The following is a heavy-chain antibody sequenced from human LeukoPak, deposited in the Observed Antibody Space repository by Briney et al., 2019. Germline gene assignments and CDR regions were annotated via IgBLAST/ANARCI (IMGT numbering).Heavy chain of an antibody. CDR2: IYSGGST. J-gene: IGHJ4*02. CDR3: ARALVGALDY. CDR1: GFTVSSNY. V-gene: IGHV3-53*01. Sequence: GGSLTLSCAASGFTVSSNYMSWVRQAPGKGLEWVSVIYSGGSTYYADSVKGRFTISRDNSKNTLYLQMNSLRAEDTAVYYCARALVGALDYWGQGTLVTVSS. D-gene: IGHD1-26*01.